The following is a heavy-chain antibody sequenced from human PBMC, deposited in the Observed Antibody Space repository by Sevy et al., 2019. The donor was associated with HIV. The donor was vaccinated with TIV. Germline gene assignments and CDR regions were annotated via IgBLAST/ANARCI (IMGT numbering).Heavy chain of an antibody. D-gene: IGHD3-16*01. Sequence: GGSLRLSCAGSGFTFSSYAMGWVRQAPGKGLEWVSVFSAGGNTYYADSVKGRFTISRDDSKNAVFLQMDSLRAEDTAVYFCARDLGDRTFRTFYFDYWGQGTLVTVSS. CDR1: GFTFSSYA. CDR3: ARDLGDRTFRTFYFDY. J-gene: IGHJ4*02. CDR2: FSAGGNT. V-gene: IGHV3-23*01.